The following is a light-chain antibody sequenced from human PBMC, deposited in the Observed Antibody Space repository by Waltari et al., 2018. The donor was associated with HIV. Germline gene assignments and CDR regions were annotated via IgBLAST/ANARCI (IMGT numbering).Light chain of an antibody. CDR3: SSFTSSDTPVV. V-gene: IGLV2-14*01. CDR2: EVT. J-gene: IGLJ2*01. CDR1: TSDVGGYDY. Sequence: QSALTHPASVSGSPAQSITISCPGPTSDVGGYDYVSGYQQHPGKVSKLIIYEVTNRPSGVSNRFSGSKSGNTASLTISGLQPEDEADYYCSSFTSSDTPVVFGGGTKLTVL.